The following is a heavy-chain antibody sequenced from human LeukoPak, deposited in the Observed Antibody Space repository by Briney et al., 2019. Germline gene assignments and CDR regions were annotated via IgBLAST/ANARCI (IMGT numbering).Heavy chain of an antibody. J-gene: IGHJ4*02. V-gene: IGHV1-69*05. CDR2: IIPIFGTA. CDR1: GGTFSSYA. D-gene: IGHD6-19*01. Sequence: SVKVSCKASGGTFSSYAISWVRQAPGQGLEWMGGIIPIFGTANYAQKFQGRVTITTDESTSTAYMELSSLRSGDTAVYYCARDPDSVAGGPYFDYWGQGTLVTVSS. CDR3: ARDPDSVAGGPYFDY.